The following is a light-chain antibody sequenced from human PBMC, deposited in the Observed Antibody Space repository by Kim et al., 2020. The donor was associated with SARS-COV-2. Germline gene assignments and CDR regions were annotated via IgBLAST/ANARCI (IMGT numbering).Light chain of an antibody. V-gene: IGLV7-46*01. Sequence: QAAVTQEPSLTVSPGETVTLTCGSSTGAVTSGHYAYWFQQKPGQAPKTLIYHTSNEHSWTPARFSGSLLGGKAALTLSGAQSEDEAEYYCLLFYSGAWVFGGGTQLTVL. CDR1: TGAVTSGHY. J-gene: IGLJ3*02. CDR3: LLFYSGAWV. CDR2: HTS.